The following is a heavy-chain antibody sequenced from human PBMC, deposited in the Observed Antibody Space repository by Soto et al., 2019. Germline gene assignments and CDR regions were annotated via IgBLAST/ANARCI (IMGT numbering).Heavy chain of an antibody. CDR1: GYTFSAYY. CDR2: INPSNEIT. CDR3: MRGGWGDSPIDY. Sequence: QVQLVQSGAEVKKVGASVKVSCKTSGYTFSAYYVHWARLAPGRGFQWLGWINPSNEITAFSQFFQGRVTMTRDTSTNTVHMELNSLTSDDTAVYYCMRGGWGDSPIDYWGPGTQVTVSS. V-gene: IGHV1-2*02. J-gene: IGHJ4*02. D-gene: IGHD2-15*01.